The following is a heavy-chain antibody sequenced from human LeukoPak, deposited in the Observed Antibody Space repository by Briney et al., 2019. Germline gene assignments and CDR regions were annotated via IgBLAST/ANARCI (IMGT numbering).Heavy chain of an antibody. CDR2: ISSSGSTI. D-gene: IGHD2-15*01. Sequence: AGGSLRLSCAASGFTFSSYEMNWVRQAPGKGLEWVSYISSSGSTIYYADSVKGRFTISRDNAKNSLYLQMNSLRAEDTALYYCAKERYCSGGTCSGDFDYWGQGTLVTVSS. V-gene: IGHV3-48*03. J-gene: IGHJ4*02. CDR1: GFTFSSYE. CDR3: AKERYCSGGTCSGDFDY.